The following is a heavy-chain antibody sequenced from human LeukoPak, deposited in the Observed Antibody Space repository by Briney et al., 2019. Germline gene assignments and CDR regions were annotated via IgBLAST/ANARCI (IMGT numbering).Heavy chain of an antibody. CDR3: ARVRSLLGYCSSTSCRRPAYYYGMDV. D-gene: IGHD2-2*01. Sequence: SETLSLTCTVSGGSISSSSYYWGWIRQPPGKGLEWIGSIYYSGSTYYNPSLKSRVTISVDTSKNQFSLKLSSVTAADTAVYYCARVRSLLGYCSSTSCRRPAYYYGMDVWGQGTTVTVSS. J-gene: IGHJ6*02. V-gene: IGHV4-39*07. CDR2: IYYSGST. CDR1: GGSISSSSYY.